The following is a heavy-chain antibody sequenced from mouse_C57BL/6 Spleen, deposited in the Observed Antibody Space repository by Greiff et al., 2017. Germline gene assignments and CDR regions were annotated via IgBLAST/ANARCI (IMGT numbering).Heavy chain of an antibody. CDR1: GYSITSGYY. CDR3: ARDYDYDDGLPLAY. J-gene: IGHJ3*01. D-gene: IGHD2-4*01. CDR2: ISYDGSN. V-gene: IGHV3-6*01. Sequence: EVKLMESGPGLVKPSQSLSLTCSVTGYSITSGYYWNWIRQFPGNKLEWMGYISYDGSNNYNPSLKNRISITRDTSKNQFFLKLNSVTTEDTATYYCARDYDYDDGLPLAYWGQGTLVTVSA.